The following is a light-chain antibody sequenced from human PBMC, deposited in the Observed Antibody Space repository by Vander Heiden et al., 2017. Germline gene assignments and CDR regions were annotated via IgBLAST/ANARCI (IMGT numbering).Light chain of an antibody. CDR2: DVT. Sequence: QSALTQPRSVSGSPGQSVTISCTGTSSDVGGYNFVSWYQQHPGKAPKLFIYDVTKLPSGVPDRFSGSKSGTTASLTISGLQAEDEADYYCCSYAGTYTVFGGGTKLTVL. CDR1: SSDVGGYNF. CDR3: CSYAGTYTV. J-gene: IGLJ3*02. V-gene: IGLV2-11*01.